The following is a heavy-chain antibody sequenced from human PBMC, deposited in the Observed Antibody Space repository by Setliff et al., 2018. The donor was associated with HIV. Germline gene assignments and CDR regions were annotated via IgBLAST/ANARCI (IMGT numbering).Heavy chain of an antibody. D-gene: IGHD3-22*01. CDR2: ISSSSSTI. V-gene: IGHV3-48*01. CDR3: ARCLYRSSGTFDY. CDR1: GFSFGSFA. J-gene: IGHJ4*02. Sequence: PGGSLRLSCSASGFSFGSFAMHWVRQAPGKGLEWVSYISSSSSTIYYADSVKGRFTISRDNAKNSLYLQMNSLRAEDTAVYYCARCLYRSSGTFDYWGQGTLVTVSS.